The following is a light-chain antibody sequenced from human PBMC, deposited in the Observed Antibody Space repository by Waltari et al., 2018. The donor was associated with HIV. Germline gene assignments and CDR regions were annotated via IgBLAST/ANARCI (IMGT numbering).Light chain of an antibody. CDR1: SSSIGSGY. V-gene: IGLV1-47*01. J-gene: IGLJ3*02. Sequence: QSVLTQPPSVSVAPGQRVTVSCSGSSSSIGSGYVCWYQQLPGAAPKLVIYRNDQRPSGVPDRFSGSNSGTSASLAISGLRSEDEAVYYCGAWNGSPSGPVFGGGTKLTVL. CDR2: RND. CDR3: GAWNGSPSGPV.